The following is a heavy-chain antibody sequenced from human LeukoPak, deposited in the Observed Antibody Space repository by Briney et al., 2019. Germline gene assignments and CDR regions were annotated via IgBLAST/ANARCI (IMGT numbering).Heavy chain of an antibody. D-gene: IGHD6-19*01. J-gene: IGHJ4*02. V-gene: IGHV4-34*01. Sequence: SSETLSLTCAVYVGSFSGYYWSWIRQPPGKGLEWIGEINHSGSTNYNPSLKSRVTISVDTSKNQFSLKLSSVTAADTAVYYCAAVYSGGWYVDYWGQGTLVTVSS. CDR3: AAVYSGGWYVDY. CDR2: INHSGST. CDR1: VGSFSGYY.